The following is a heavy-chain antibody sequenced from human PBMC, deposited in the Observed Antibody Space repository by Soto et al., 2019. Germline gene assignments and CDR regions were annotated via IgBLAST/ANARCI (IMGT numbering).Heavy chain of an antibody. CDR1: GYTFTSYD. V-gene: IGHV1-8*01. Sequence: ASVKVSCKASGYTFTSYDINWVRQATGQGLEWMGWMNPNSGNTGYAQKFQGRVTMTRNTSISTAYMELSSLRSEDTAVYYCARGITETRFLEWLLDAFDIWGQGTMVTVSS. D-gene: IGHD3-3*01. CDR2: MNPNSGNT. CDR3: ARGITETRFLEWLLDAFDI. J-gene: IGHJ3*02.